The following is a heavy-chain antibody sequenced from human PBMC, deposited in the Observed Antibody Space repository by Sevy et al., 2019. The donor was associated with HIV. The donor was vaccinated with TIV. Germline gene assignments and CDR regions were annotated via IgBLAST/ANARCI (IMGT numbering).Heavy chain of an antibody. CDR2: IKQDGSEK. J-gene: IGHJ5*02. D-gene: IGHD3-22*01. CDR3: ARKGGAYDIGFDP. V-gene: IGHV3-7*01. Sequence: GGSLRLSCAASGFTFSSYWMSWVRQAPGMGLEWVANIKQDGSEKYYVDSVEGRFTISRDNPKNSLYLQMNSLRAEDTAVYYCARKGGAYDIGFDPWGQGTLVTVSS. CDR1: GFTFSSYW.